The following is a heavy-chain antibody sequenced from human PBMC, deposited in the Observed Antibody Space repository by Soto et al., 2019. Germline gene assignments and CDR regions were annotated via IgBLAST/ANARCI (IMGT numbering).Heavy chain of an antibody. Sequence: QVQLVQSGAEVKKPGASVKVSCKASGYTFTSYGISWVRQAPGQGLEWMGWISAYNGNTNYAQKIQGRVTLTPDTATSTAYMELRSLSSDDTAVYYCARVAAITIFRPALGIWGQGTMVTVSS. CDR2: ISAYNGNT. D-gene: IGHD3-3*01. V-gene: IGHV1-18*01. CDR3: ARVAAITIFRPALGI. CDR1: GYTFTSYG. J-gene: IGHJ3*02.